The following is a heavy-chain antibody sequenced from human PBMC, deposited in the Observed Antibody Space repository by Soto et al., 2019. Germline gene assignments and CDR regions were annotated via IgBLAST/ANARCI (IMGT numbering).Heavy chain of an antibody. CDR2: ISAGNGNT. CDR3: ARYGHQLPRRAFAI. Sequence: ASVKVSCKASVYTFTSYGINWVRQAPGQGLEWMGWISAGNGNTKYSQKFQGRVTIPRDTSTTTAYMELSSLRSEDTAVYSCARYGHQLPRRAFAIWGQGTMVTVSS. D-gene: IGHD2-2*01. V-gene: IGHV1-18*01. CDR1: VYTFTSYG. J-gene: IGHJ3*02.